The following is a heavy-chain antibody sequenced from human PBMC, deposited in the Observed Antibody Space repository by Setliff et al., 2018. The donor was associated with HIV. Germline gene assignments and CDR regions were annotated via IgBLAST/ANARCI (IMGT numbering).Heavy chain of an antibody. CDR2: IYNYGSP. CDR3: ARGDGYRGNDAYYDTGLDV. CDR1: GDSITSHY. V-gene: IGHV4-59*11. D-gene: IGHD5-12*01. J-gene: IGHJ6*02. Sequence: KASETLSLTCIVSGDSITSHYWSWIRQPPGKGLEWIGNIYNYGSPNSKPSLKSRVTISLDTSKNHFSLKLSSVTAADTAVYYCARGDGYRGNDAYYDTGLDVWGQGITVTVSS.